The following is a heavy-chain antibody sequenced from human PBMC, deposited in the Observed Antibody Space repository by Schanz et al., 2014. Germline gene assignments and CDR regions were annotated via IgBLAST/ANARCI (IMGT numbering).Heavy chain of an antibody. Sequence: EVQLVEYGGGLVQPGESLRLSCAASGFTFSAYWMAWVRQAPGKGLEWVAAINQAASVQYYADSVKGRFTTSRDNSKNTMYLQMNSLRAEDTAVYYCVKDLQRELLRDDHYYGMDVWGQGTTVTVSS. CDR1: GFTFSAYW. J-gene: IGHJ6*02. CDR2: INQAASVQ. V-gene: IGHV3-7*01. D-gene: IGHD1-26*01. CDR3: VKDLQRELLRDDHYYGMDV.